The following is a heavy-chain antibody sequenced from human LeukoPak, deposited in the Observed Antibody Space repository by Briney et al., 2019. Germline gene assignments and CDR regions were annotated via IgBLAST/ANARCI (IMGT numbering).Heavy chain of an antibody. D-gene: IGHD3-22*01. J-gene: IGHJ5*02. V-gene: IGHV3-21*01. CDR3: ARDYYDSSGFDWFDP. Sequence: TGGSLRLSCAVSGFTFSDFWMQWVRQAPGKGLEWVSSISSSSSYIYYADSVKGRFTISRDNAKNSLYLQMNSLRAEDTAVYYCARDYYDSSGFDWFDPWGQGTLVTVSS. CDR1: GFTFSDFW. CDR2: ISSSSSYI.